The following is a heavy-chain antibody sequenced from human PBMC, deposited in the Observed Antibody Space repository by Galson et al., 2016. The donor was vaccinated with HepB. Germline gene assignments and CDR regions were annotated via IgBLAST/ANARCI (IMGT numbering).Heavy chain of an antibody. CDR1: GGSINSGGHY. CDR2: IYYSGRT. J-gene: IGHJ4*02. CDR3: ASEGLSGGHQWFYY. V-gene: IGHV4-31*03. D-gene: IGHD1-26*01. Sequence: TLSLTCTVSGGSINSGGHYWSWIRQHPGKGLEWIGYIYYSGRTSYTPSLKSRISITVDTSKKQFSLKLTSVTAADPAGYHCASEGLSGGHQWFYYWGPGTLVAVSS.